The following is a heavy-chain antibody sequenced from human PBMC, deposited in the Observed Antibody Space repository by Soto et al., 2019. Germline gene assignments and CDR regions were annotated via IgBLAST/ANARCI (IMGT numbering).Heavy chain of an antibody. V-gene: IGHV4-34*01. CDR1: GGSFSGYY. Sequence: PSETLSLTCAVYGGSFSGYYWSWIRQPPGKGLEWIGEINHSGSTNYNPSLKSRVTISVDTSKNQFSLKLSSVTAADTAVYYCARVVVSYSSGWYGRFYFDYWGQGTLVTVSS. CDR3: ARVVVSYSSGWYGRFYFDY. D-gene: IGHD6-19*01. J-gene: IGHJ4*02. CDR2: INHSGST.